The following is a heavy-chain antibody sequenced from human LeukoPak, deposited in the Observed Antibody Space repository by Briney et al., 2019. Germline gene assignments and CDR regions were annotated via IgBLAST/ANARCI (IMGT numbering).Heavy chain of an antibody. Sequence: ASVKVSCKASGYTFTSYDINWVRQAPGQGLEWMGWISAYNGNTNYAQKLQGRVTMTTDTSTSTAYMELRGLRSDDTAVYYCARDLSYDSSGAYYYYGMDVWGQGTTVTVSS. CDR3: ARDLSYDSSGAYYYYGMDV. CDR1: GYTFTSYD. D-gene: IGHD3-22*01. J-gene: IGHJ6*02. CDR2: ISAYNGNT. V-gene: IGHV1-18*01.